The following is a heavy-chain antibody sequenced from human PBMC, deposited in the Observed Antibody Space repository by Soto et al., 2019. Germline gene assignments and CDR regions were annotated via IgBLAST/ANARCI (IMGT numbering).Heavy chain of an antibody. D-gene: IGHD7-27*01. J-gene: IGHJ5*02. CDR2: IYYRGSI. CDR1: GGSSISGGYY. Sequence: SETLSLTCTVSGGSSISGGYYWSWIRQHPGKGLEWIGYIYYRGSIYYNPSLKGRVTISVDTSKNQFSLNLSSVTAADTAVYYCARDPTGGGNWFDPWGQGTLVTVSS. CDR3: ARDPTGGGNWFDP. V-gene: IGHV4-31*03.